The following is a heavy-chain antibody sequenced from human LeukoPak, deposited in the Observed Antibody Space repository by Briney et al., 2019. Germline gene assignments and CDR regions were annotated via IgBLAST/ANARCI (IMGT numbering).Heavy chain of an antibody. CDR3: AKDKEYSGFGPILSGYYYGMDV. D-gene: IGHD5-12*01. V-gene: IGHV3-43D*04. CDR1: GFTFDDYA. J-gene: IGHJ6*04. Sequence: GGSLRLSCAASGFTFDDYAMHWVRQAPGKGLEWVALISWDGGSTYYADSVKGRFTISRDNSRHTLYLQMNSLGAEDTALYYCAKDKEYSGFGPILSGYYYGMDVWGKGTTVTVSS. CDR2: ISWDGGST.